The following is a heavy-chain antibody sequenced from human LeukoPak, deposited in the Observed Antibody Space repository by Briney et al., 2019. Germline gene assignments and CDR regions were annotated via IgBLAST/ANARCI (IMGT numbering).Heavy chain of an antibody. CDR2: ISSNGGST. J-gene: IGHJ4*02. CDR1: GFTFSSYA. V-gene: IGHV3-64*01. D-gene: IGHD3-22*01. Sequence: GRSLRLSCAASGFTFSSYAMHWVRQAPGKGLEYVSAISSNGGSTYYANSVKGRFTISRDNSKNTLYLQMGSLRAEDMAVYYCASKGYYYDSSGYYYFDYWGQGTLVTVSS. CDR3: ASKGYYYDSSGYYYFDY.